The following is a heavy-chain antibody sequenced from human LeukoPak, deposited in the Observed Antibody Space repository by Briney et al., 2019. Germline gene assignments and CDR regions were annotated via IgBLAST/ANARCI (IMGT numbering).Heavy chain of an antibody. CDR3: ANDDYDSSGYSLNWFDP. Sequence: RSGGSLRLSCAASGFTFSSYAMSWVRQAPGKGLEWVSAISGSGGSTYYADSVKGRFTISRDNSKNTLYLQMNSLRAEDTAVYYCANDDYDSSGYSLNWFDPWGQGTLVTVSS. J-gene: IGHJ5*02. V-gene: IGHV3-23*01. D-gene: IGHD3-22*01. CDR2: ISGSGGST. CDR1: GFTFSSYA.